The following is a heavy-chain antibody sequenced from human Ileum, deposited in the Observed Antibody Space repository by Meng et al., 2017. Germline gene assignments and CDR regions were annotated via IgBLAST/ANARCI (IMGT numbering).Heavy chain of an antibody. CDR3: ARGHQNYDILTGSY. V-gene: IGHV1-3*04. CDR2: INTGNGDA. J-gene: IGHJ4*02. D-gene: IGHD3-9*01. CDR1: GYTFTRYA. Sequence: QVQLVQPGVAVKKPGAPVKASCKASGYTFTRYAMHWVRQAPGRRLEWMGWINTGNGDAKYSQRFQGRVTITRDTSASTVYMELSSLRSEDTTVYYCARGHQNYDILTGSYWGQGTLVTVSS.